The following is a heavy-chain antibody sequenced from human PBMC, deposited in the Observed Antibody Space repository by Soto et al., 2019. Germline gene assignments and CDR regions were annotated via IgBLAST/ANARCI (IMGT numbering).Heavy chain of an antibody. J-gene: IGHJ5*02. Sequence: PGESLKISCKISEYTFTTYWITWVRQMPGKGLEWMGMIDPSDFYIKYSPSFQGHVTISADKSTSTAYVQWSSLKASDTAMYYCARLGYCSGGSCYYLDPWGQGTLVTVSS. CDR1: EYTFTTYW. V-gene: IGHV5-10-1*01. CDR3: ARLGYCSGGSCYYLDP. D-gene: IGHD2-15*01. CDR2: IDPSDFYI.